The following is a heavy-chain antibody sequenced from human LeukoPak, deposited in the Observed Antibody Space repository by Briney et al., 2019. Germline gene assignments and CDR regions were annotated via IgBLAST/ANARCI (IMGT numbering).Heavy chain of an antibody. D-gene: IGHD3-3*01. CDR3: ASRYEWLPID. CDR2: INHSGST. CDR1: GGSFSGYY. J-gene: IGHJ4*02. V-gene: IGHV4-34*01. Sequence: PSETLSLTCGIYGGSFSGYYWSWVRQPPGKGLEWIGEINHSGSTNYNPSLKSRLTISVDTSKNQFSLKLSSVTAADTAVYYCASRYEWLPIDWGQGTLVTVSS.